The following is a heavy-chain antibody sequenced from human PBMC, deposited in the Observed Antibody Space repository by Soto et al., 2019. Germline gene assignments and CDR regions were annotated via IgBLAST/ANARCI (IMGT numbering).Heavy chain of an antibody. Sequence: PSETLSLTCAVYGGSFSGYYWSWIRQPPGKGLEWIGEINHSGSTNYNPSLKSRVTISVDTSKNQFSLKLSSVTAADTAVYYCARESITMVRGVIMGRRYYYMDVWGKGTTVTVSS. V-gene: IGHV4-34*01. D-gene: IGHD3-10*01. CDR1: GGSFSGYY. CDR2: INHSGST. J-gene: IGHJ6*03. CDR3: ARESITMVRGVIMGRRYYYMDV.